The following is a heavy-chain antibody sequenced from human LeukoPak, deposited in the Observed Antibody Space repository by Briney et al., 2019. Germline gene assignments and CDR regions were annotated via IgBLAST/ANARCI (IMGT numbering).Heavy chain of an antibody. V-gene: IGHV3-11*01. D-gene: IGHD3-9*01. Sequence: GGSLRRSCAASGFTFSDYYMSWIRQAPGKGLEWVSYISSSGSTIYYADSVKGRFTISRDNAKNSLYLQMDSLRAEDTAVYYCARDSGTTYDILTGYFFSPPDYWGQGTLVTVSS. CDR2: ISSSGSTI. CDR1: GFTFSDYY. CDR3: ARDSGTTYDILTGYFFSPPDY. J-gene: IGHJ4*02.